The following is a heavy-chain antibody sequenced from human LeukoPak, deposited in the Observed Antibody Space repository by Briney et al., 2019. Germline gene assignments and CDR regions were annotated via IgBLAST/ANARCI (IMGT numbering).Heavy chain of an antibody. D-gene: IGHD6-19*01. CDR3: ARTAKAVANAFDI. V-gene: IGHV4-59*08. CDR2: IYYSGST. CDR1: GGSISSYY. Sequence: SETLSLTCTVSGGSISSYYWSWIRQPPGKGLEWIGYIYYSGSTNYNPSLKSRVTISVDTSKNQFSLKLSSVTAADTAVYYRARTAKAVANAFDIWGQGTMVTVSS. J-gene: IGHJ3*02.